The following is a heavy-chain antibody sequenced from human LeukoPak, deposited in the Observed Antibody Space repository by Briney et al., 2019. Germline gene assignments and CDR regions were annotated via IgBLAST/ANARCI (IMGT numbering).Heavy chain of an antibody. Sequence: SETLSLTCTVSGGSISSYYWSWIRQPPGKGLEWIGYIYYSGSNNYNPSLKSRVTISVDTSKNQFSLKLSSVTAADTAVYYCARDLTILGAFDIWGQGTMVTVSS. J-gene: IGHJ3*02. V-gene: IGHV4-59*01. CDR1: GGSISSYY. CDR2: IYYSGSN. CDR3: ARDLTILGAFDI. D-gene: IGHD3-3*01.